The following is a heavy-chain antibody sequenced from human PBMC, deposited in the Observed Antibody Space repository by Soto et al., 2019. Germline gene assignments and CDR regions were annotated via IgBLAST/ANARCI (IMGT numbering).Heavy chain of an antibody. Sequence: QITLKESGPTLVKPTQTLTLTCTFSGFSLSTSGVGVGWIRQPPGKALEWLALIYWDDDKRYSPSLKSRLTITKDTSKYQVVLTMTNMDPVDTATYYCAHRRGYNWNDDVNYFDYWGQGTLVTVSS. J-gene: IGHJ4*02. D-gene: IGHD1-1*01. CDR3: AHRRGYNWNDDVNYFDY. CDR1: GFSLSTSGVG. CDR2: IYWDDDK. V-gene: IGHV2-5*02.